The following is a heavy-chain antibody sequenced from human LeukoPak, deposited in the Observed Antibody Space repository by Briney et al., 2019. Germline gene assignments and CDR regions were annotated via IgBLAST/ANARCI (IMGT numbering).Heavy chain of an antibody. Sequence: GGSLRLSCEASGFTFNDYYLAWIRQAPGKGLEWVSFISSNGATKYYADSVKGRFTISRDNAKNSLFLYMNSLRDDDTAVYYCARDVSGCLDTSCYSSGFDPWGQGTLVTVSS. D-gene: IGHD2-2*01. J-gene: IGHJ5*02. CDR2: ISSNGATK. CDR3: ARDVSGCLDTSCYSSGFDP. CDR1: GFTFNDYY. V-gene: IGHV3-11*04.